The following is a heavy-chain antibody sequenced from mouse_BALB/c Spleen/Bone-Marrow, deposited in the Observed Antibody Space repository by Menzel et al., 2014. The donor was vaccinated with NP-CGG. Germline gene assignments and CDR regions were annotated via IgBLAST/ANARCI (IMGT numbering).Heavy chain of an antibody. CDR1: GFTFSSYG. Sequence: EVQGVESGGDLVKPGGSLKLSCAASGFTFSSYGMSWVRQIPDKRLEWVATISSGGTYTFYPDSVKGRFTISRDNTKNTLTLQMTSLKSEDTAMYYCARRRDYDYFDYWGQGTTLTVSS. CDR2: ISSGGTYT. J-gene: IGHJ2*01. CDR3: ARRRDYDYFDY. V-gene: IGHV5-6*01. D-gene: IGHD2-4*01.